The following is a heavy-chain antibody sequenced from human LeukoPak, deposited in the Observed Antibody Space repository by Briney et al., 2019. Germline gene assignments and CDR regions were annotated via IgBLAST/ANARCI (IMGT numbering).Heavy chain of an antibody. D-gene: IGHD3-16*01. CDR2: ISGSGGTT. Sequence: PGGSLRLSCAASGFTFSSYAMSWVRQAPGKGLEWVSSISGSGGTTYYADSVKGRFTISRDNSKNTLYLQMNSLKPEDTAVYYCATLEQGDWGQGTLVTVSS. J-gene: IGHJ4*02. V-gene: IGHV3-23*01. CDR1: GFTFSSYA. CDR3: ATLEQGD.